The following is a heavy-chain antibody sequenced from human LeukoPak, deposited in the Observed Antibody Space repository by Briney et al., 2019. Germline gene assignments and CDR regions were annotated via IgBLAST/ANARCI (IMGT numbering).Heavy chain of an antibody. Sequence: PGASLQISCETSGSIFTTYWIGWVRPLAGAGLEWGGAIYPDDSDTRYSPSFQSHVVISTDRSIRTAYLQWNTLKTSDTAMYYCVRQRGASGTINHFDPWGQGTLVTVSS. CDR3: VRQRGASGTINHFDP. J-gene: IGHJ5*02. CDR2: IYPDDSDT. CDR1: GSIFTTYW. V-gene: IGHV5-51*01. D-gene: IGHD3-10*01.